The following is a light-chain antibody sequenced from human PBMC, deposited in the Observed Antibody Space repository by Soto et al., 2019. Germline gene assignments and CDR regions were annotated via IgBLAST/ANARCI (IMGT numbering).Light chain of an antibody. J-gene: IGLJ1*01. CDR2: NVN. CDR1: SIDVGGYDF. CDR3: CSFADIYTYI. Sequence: QSVLTQPRSVSGSPGQSVTISCTGTSIDVGGYDFVSWHQQHPGKAPKLIIYNVNKRPSGVTDRFSGSKSGNTASLTTSGLQAEDEADYYCCSFADIYTYIFGTGTKVTVL. V-gene: IGLV2-11*01.